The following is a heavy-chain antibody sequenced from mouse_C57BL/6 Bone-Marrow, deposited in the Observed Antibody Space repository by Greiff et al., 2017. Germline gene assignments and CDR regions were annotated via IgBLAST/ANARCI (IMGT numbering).Heavy chain of an antibody. V-gene: IGHV14-4*01. CDR2: IDPENGDT. CDR3: PTGVYYWYFAA. CDR1: GFNIKDDY. J-gene: IGHJ1*03. Sequence: VQLQQSGAELVRPGASVKLSCTASGFNIKDDYMHWVKQRPEQGLEWIGWIDPENGDTEYARKFQGKATITADTSSNTAYLQLSSLTAEDTAVNYCPTGVYYWYFAAGGTGTPVTVSS.